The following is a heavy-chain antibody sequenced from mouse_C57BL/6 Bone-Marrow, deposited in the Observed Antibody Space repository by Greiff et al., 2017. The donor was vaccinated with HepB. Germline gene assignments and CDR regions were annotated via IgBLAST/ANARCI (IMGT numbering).Heavy chain of an antibody. D-gene: IGHD1-1*01. CDR2: ISSGSSTI. V-gene: IGHV5-17*01. J-gene: IGHJ3*01. Sequence: EVKLMESGGGLVKPGGSLKLSCAASGFTFSDYGMHWVRQAPEKGLEWVAYISSGSSTIYYADTVKGRFTISRDNAKNTLFLQMTSLRSEDTAMYYCALLLGAYWGQGTLVTVSA. CDR1: GFTFSDYG. CDR3: ALLLGAY.